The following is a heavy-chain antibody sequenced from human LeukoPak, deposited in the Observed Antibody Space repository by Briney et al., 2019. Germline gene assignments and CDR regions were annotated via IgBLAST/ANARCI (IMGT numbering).Heavy chain of an antibody. CDR1: GFTINHYA. CDR3: ARDAKASGYYYYYMDV. Sequence: SGGSLRLSCAASGFTINHYAMYWVRQAPGKGLERVAVISFDGNNKFEADSVQGRFIVSRDNSKNTLYLEMSSLRVEDTAVYYRARDAKASGYYYYYMDVWGRGTTVIATS. CDR2: ISFDGNNK. V-gene: IGHV3-30-3*01. J-gene: IGHJ6*03. D-gene: IGHD6-6*01.